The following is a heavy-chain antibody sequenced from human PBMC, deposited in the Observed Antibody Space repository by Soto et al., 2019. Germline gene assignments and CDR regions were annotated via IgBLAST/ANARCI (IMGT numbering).Heavy chain of an antibody. CDR1: GYSFTSYW. V-gene: IGHV5-51*01. CDR3: ARLRSDVEYYYYYYGMDV. J-gene: IGHJ6*02. D-gene: IGHD3-3*01. Sequence: LGESLKISCKGSGYSFTSYWIGWVRQMPGKGLEWMGIIYPGDSDTRYSPSFQGQVTISADKSISTAYLQWSSLKASDTAMYYCARLRSDVEYYYYYYGMDVWGQGTTVTVSS. CDR2: IYPGDSDT.